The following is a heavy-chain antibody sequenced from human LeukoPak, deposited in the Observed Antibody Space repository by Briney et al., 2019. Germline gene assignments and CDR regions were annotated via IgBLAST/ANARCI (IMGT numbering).Heavy chain of an antibody. J-gene: IGHJ5*02. CDR1: GGSISSSSHY. CDR2: IYASGST. D-gene: IGHD3-10*01. Sequence: PSETLSLTCIVSGGSISSSSHYWGWIRQPPGKGLEWIGRIYASGSTNYNPSLKSRVTMSVDTSKNQFSLKLSSVTAADTAVYYCAREYGSGSEFDPWGQGTLVTVSS. V-gene: IGHV4-39*07. CDR3: AREYGSGSEFDP.